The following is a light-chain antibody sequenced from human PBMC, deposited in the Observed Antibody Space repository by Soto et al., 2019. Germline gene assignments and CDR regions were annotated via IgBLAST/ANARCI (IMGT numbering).Light chain of an antibody. J-gene: IGLJ2*01. CDR3: QAWDSSTRVV. Sequence: SYELTQPPSVSVSPGQTASITCSGDKLGDKYACWYQQKPGQSPVLVIYQDSKRPSGIPERFSGSNSGNTATLTISGTQAMDEADYYCQAWDSSTRVVFGGGTKLPAL. CDR2: QDS. V-gene: IGLV3-1*01. CDR1: KLGDKY.